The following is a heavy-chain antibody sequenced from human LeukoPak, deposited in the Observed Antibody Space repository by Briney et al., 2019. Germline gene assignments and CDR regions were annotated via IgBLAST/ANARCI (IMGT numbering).Heavy chain of an antibody. V-gene: IGHV3-30-3*01. J-gene: IGHJ4*02. D-gene: IGHD1-26*01. CDR2: ISYDGSNK. Sequence: GGSLRLSCAASGFTFSSYAMHWVRQAPGKGLEWVAVISYDGSNKYYADSGKGRFTISRDNSKNTMYLQMNSLRAEDTAVYYCAKVGAGAFDYWGQGTLVTVSS. CDR3: AKVGAGAFDY. CDR1: GFTFSSYA.